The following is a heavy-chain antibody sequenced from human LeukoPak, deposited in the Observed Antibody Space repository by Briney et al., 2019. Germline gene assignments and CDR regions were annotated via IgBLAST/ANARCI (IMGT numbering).Heavy chain of an antibody. Sequence: PGGSLRLSWAASGXTVSSNYMSWVRQAPGRGLEWVSLIYSGGTTYYADSVKGRFTISRDNSKNTLYLQMTSLRAEDTAVYYCATDRGSSKIAYWGQGTLVTVSS. D-gene: IGHD6-13*01. CDR1: GXTVSSNY. CDR2: IYSGGTT. J-gene: IGHJ4*02. V-gene: IGHV3-66*01. CDR3: ATDRGSSKIAY.